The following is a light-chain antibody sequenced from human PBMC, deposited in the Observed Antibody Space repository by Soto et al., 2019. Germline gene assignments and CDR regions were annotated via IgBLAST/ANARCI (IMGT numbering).Light chain of an antibody. CDR1: QDISTY. CDR2: AAS. Sequence: IQLTQSPSSLSASVGDRVTITCRASQDISTYLAWYQQKPGKAPMLLISAASTLQSGVPSRFSGSGSGTDFTLTISSLQPEDFATYYCQQLNHYPSTFGGGTKVDI. CDR3: QQLNHYPST. J-gene: IGKJ4*01. V-gene: IGKV1-9*01.